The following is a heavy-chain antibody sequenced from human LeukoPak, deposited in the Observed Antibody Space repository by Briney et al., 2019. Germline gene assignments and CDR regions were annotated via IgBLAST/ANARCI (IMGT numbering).Heavy chain of an antibody. V-gene: IGHV1-18*01. D-gene: IGHD4-17*01. J-gene: IGHJ4*02. Sequence: ASVKVSCKASGYNFLRYGISWVRQAPGQGLEWMGWISAYNGNTNYAQKLQGRVTMTTDTSTSTAYMELRSLRSDDTAVYYCARDRSYGDYEVYWGQGTLVTVSS. CDR2: ISAYNGNT. CDR1: GYNFLRYG. CDR3: ARDRSYGDYEVY.